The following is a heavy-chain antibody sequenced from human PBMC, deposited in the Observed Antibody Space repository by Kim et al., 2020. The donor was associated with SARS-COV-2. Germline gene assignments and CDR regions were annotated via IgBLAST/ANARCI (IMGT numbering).Heavy chain of an antibody. D-gene: IGHD2-2*02. V-gene: IGHV3-48*02. J-gene: IGHJ5*02. CDR2: ISSSSNTI. Sequence: GGSLRLSCAASGFTFSSYSMNWVRQAPGKGLEWVSYISSSSNTIYYADSVKGRFTISRDNAKNSLYLQMNSLRDEDTAVYYCARDRGGVPAAIGWFDPWGQGTLVTVSS. CDR1: GFTFSSYS. CDR3: ARDRGGVPAAIGWFDP.